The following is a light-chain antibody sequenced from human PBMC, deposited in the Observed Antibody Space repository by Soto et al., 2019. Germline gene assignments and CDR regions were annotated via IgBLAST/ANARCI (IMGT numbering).Light chain of an antibody. CDR2: DIS. CDR3: QLYGDSPT. CDR1: QTVNSFY. V-gene: IGKV3-20*01. Sequence: EIVLTQSPDTLSLSPGERATPSCRASQTVNSFYLAWFQQKPGQSPRLLIYDISTRATGIPDRIRASGSGTDFTLTISRLEPEDSAVYYCQLYGDSPTFGGGTKVEIK. J-gene: IGKJ4*01.